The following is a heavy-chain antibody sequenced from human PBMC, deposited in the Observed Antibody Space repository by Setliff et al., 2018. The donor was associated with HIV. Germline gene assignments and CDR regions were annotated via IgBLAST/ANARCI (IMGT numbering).Heavy chain of an antibody. CDR2: IDPNGGAT. D-gene: IGHD2-2*01. CDR3: ARAGGGATDQAFDI. Sequence: ASVKVSCKAFGYTFTSDFLHWVRQAPGQGLEWLGIIDPNGGATNNAQKLQGRLTVATETSTGTLYMELSNLRSDDSAVYYCARAGGGATDQAFDIWGQGTMVTVSS. J-gene: IGHJ3*02. V-gene: IGHV1-46*01. CDR1: GYTFTSDF.